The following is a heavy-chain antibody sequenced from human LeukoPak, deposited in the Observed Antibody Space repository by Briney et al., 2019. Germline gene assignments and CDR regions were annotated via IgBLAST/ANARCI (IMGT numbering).Heavy chain of an antibody. D-gene: IGHD1-26*01. CDR1: GGTFSSYA. J-gene: IGHJ6*02. V-gene: IGHV1-69*13. CDR3: ATSGSRTPSYYYGMDV. Sequence: SVKVSCKASGGTFSSYAISWVRQAPGQGLEWMGGIIPTFGTANYVQKFQGRVTITADESTSTAYMELSSLRSEDTAVYYCATSGSRTPSYYYGMDVWGQGTTVTVSS. CDR2: IIPTFGTA.